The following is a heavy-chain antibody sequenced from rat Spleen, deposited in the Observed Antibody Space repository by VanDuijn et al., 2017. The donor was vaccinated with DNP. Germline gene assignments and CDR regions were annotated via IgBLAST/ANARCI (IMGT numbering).Heavy chain of an antibody. J-gene: IGHJ2*01. D-gene: IGHD5-1*01. CDR3: ATQDWGY. CDR1: GFTFSSYW. Sequence: EVQLVETGGGLVQPGRSLKLSCVASGFTFSSYWMYWIRQAPGKGLEWVATITSDGSNIYYRDSVKGRFTISRDNSKSSLYLQMNSLKSEDTATYYCATQDWGYWGQGVMVTVSS. CDR2: ITSDGSNI. V-gene: IGHV5-58*01.